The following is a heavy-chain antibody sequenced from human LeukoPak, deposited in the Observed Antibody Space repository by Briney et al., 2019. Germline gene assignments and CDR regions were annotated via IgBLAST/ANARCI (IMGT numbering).Heavy chain of an antibody. CDR1: GYTFTGYY. J-gene: IGHJ5*02. Sequence: GASVKVSCKASGYTFTGYYMHWVRQAPGQGLEWMGRINPNSGGTNYAQKFQGRVTMTRDTSISTAYMELSRLRSDDTAVYYCARDRDVLRFLEWFGGRFDPWGQGTLVTVSS. CDR2: INPNSGGT. D-gene: IGHD3-3*01. V-gene: IGHV1-2*02. CDR3: ARDRDVLRFLEWFGGRFDP.